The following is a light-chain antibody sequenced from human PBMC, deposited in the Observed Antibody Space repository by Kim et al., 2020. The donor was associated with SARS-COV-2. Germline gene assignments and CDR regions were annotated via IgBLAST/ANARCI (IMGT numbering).Light chain of an antibody. V-gene: IGLV1-47*02. J-gene: IGLJ3*02. CDR3: AAWDDSLSGWV. CDR2: TNN. Sequence: PCAPISSSGSGPHIGSNYVYWYQQLPRAAPNLLIYTNNQRPSGVPDRLSGSKSGTSASLAISGLRSEDEADYYCAAWDDSLSGWVFGGGTKLTVL. CDR1: GPHIGSNY.